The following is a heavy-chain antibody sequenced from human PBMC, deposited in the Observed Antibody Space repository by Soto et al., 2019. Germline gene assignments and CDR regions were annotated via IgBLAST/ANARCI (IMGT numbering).Heavy chain of an antibody. CDR3: AMGRYCSSTSCYLGWYYYYYGMDV. CDR2: ISASGGST. D-gene: IGHD2-2*01. V-gene: IGHV3-23*01. J-gene: IGHJ6*02. CDR1: GFTFSNYA. Sequence: EVQLLESGGGLVQPGGSLRLSCAASGFTFSNYAMSWVRQAPGKGLEWVSAISASGGSTYYADSVKGRFTISRDNSKNTLYLQMNSLRAEDTAVYYCAMGRYCSSTSCYLGWYYYYYGMDVWGQGTTVTVSS.